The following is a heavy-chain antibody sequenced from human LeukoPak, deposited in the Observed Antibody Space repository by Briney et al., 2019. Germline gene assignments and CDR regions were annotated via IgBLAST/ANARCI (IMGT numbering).Heavy chain of an antibody. CDR1: GGSFSGYY. D-gene: IGHD3-22*01. V-gene: IGHV4-34*01. CDR2: INHSGST. J-gene: IGHJ3*02. Sequence: SETLSLTCAVYGGSFSGYYWSWIRQPPGKGLEWIGEINHSGSTNYNPSLKSRVTISVDTSKNQFSLKLSSVTAADTAVYYCARDLHYYDSSGYYSDDAFDIWGQGTMVTVSS. CDR3: ARDLHYYDSSGYYSDDAFDI.